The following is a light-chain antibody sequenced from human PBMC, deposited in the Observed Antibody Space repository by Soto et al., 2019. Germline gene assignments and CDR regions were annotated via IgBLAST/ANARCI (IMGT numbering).Light chain of an antibody. CDR2: EVS. V-gene: IGLV2-14*01. J-gene: IGLJ1*01. CDR1: SSDVGGYKY. CDR3: FSYTSSTAYV. Sequence: QSALTQAASVSGSPGQSITISCTGTSSDVGGYKYVSWYQLHPGKAPKLMIYEVSNRPSGISNRFSASKSGNTASLTISGLQAEDEADYYCFSYTSSTAYVFGTGTKVTVL.